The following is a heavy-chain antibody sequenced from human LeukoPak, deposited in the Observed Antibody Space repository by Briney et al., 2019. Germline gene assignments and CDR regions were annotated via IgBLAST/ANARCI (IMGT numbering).Heavy chain of an antibody. CDR3: ARGPLVGAGPDY. V-gene: IGHV3-30-3*01. CDR1: GFTFSSYA. CDR2: ISYDGSNK. Sequence: GGSLRLSCAASGFTFSSYAMHWVRQAPGKGLEWVAVISYDGSNKYYADSVKGRFTISRDNSKNTLYLKMNSLRAEDTAVYYCARGPLVGAGPDYWGQGTLVTVSS. J-gene: IGHJ4*02. D-gene: IGHD1-26*01.